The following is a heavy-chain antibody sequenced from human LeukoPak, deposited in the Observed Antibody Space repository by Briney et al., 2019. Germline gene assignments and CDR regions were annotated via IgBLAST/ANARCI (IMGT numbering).Heavy chain of an antibody. Sequence: GGSLRLSCAASGFTFSSHAMHWVRQAPGKGLEWVAVISSDGDREYYADSVKGRFTISRDNSKNTLYLQMNSLRAEDTALYFCANEVRPNDYWGRGTLVTVSS. D-gene: IGHD4/OR15-4a*01. CDR3: ANEVRPNDY. CDR2: ISSDGDRE. J-gene: IGHJ4*02. V-gene: IGHV3-30-3*02. CDR1: GFTFSSHA.